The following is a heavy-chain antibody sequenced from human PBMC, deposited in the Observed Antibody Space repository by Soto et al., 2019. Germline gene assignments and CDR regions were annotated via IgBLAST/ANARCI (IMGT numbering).Heavy chain of an antibody. CDR2: IVVGSGNT. CDR1: GFTFTNSA. Sequence: ASVKVSCKASGFTFTNSAVQWVRQARGQRLEWIGWIVVGSGNTNYAQKFQERVTITRDMSTSTAYMELSSLRSEDTAVYYCAADGIAVAGSPFDYWGQGTLVTVSS. D-gene: IGHD6-19*01. V-gene: IGHV1-58*01. J-gene: IGHJ4*02. CDR3: AADGIAVAGSPFDY.